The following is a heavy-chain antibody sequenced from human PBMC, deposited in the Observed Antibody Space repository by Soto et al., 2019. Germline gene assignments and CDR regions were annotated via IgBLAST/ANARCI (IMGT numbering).Heavy chain of an antibody. Sequence: PGGSLRLSCAAAGFTFSSYSMNWVRQAPGKGLEWVSSISSSSSYIYYADSVKGRFTISRDNAKNSLYLQMNSLRAEDTAVYYCARTGGIVVVVAANNWFDPWGQGTLVTVSS. V-gene: IGHV3-21*01. CDR2: ISSSSSYI. D-gene: IGHD2-15*01. CDR1: GFTFSSYS. J-gene: IGHJ5*02. CDR3: ARTGGIVVVVAANNWFDP.